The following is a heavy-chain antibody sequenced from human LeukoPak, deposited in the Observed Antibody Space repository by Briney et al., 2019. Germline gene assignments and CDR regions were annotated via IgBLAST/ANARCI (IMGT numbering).Heavy chain of an antibody. Sequence: PGGSLRLSCAASGFTLNTYDIHWVRQAPGKGLEWVSGISHNGAYKSYAGSVRGRFTVSRDNSKNALYLQMNSLRAEDTAVYYCAKGRAAAGSMPEYDHWGQGTLVTVSS. J-gene: IGHJ4*02. V-gene: IGHV3-30*18. CDR3: AKGRAAAGSMPEYDH. CDR2: ISHNGAYK. CDR1: GFTLNTYD. D-gene: IGHD6-13*01.